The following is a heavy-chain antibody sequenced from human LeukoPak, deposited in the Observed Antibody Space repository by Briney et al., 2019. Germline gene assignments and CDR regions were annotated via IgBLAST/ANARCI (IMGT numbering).Heavy chain of an antibody. CDR3: AFPSGGVVIRLFDY. D-gene: IGHD3-22*01. CDR1: GFTSSSYW. J-gene: IGHJ4*02. CDR2: IKQDGSEK. Sequence: GGSLRLSCAASGFTSSSYWMSWVRQAPGKGLEWVANIKQDGSEKYYVDSVKGRFTISRDNAKNSLYLQMNSLRAEDTAVYYCAFPSGGVVIRLFDYWGQGTLVTVSS. V-gene: IGHV3-7*01.